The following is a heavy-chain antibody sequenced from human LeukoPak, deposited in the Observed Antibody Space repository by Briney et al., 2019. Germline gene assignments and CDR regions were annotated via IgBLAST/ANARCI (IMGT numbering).Heavy chain of an antibody. CDR1: GFTSSDYY. Sequence: GGSLRLSCAASGFTSSDYYMSWIRPAPGKGLEWVSYISSSSSYTNYADSGKGRFTISRDNAKNSLYLQMSSLRAEDTGVYYCARGGSYWGQGTMVTVSS. CDR3: ARGGSY. J-gene: IGHJ4*02. CDR2: ISSSSSYT. D-gene: IGHD3-10*01. V-gene: IGHV3-11*06.